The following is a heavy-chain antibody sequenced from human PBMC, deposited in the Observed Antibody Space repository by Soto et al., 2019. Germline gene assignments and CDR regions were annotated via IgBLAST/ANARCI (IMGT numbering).Heavy chain of an antibody. CDR1: GASVTSGDFY. D-gene: IGHD3-10*01. CDR3: GALLAGG. V-gene: IGHV4-30-4*01. J-gene: IGHJ4*02. CDR2: IYYNETA. Sequence: QVQLQEPGPRLVSPSETLSLTCTVSGASVTSGDFYWSWIRQPPGKGLEWIGDIYYNETAYYTPSLKSRTAISVDTSKNPFTLTLTSVTAADTAIYYCGALLAGGWGQGPLVTVSS.